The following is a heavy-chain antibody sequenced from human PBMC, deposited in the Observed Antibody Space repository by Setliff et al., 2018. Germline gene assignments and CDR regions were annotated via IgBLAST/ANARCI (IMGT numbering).Heavy chain of an antibody. CDR1: GGSVSNSGFF. CDR3: GRGFSRIEGWGNWFDP. D-gene: IGHD2-15*01. V-gene: IGHV4-39*01. Sequence: SETLSLTCTVSGGSVSNSGFFWGWLRQAPGKGLEWIGNIYDSGSSNYNASPKSRLIITRDTSKNQISLKLTSVTAADTAVYYGGRGFSRIEGWGNWFDPWGQGILVTVSS. CDR2: IYDSGSS. J-gene: IGHJ5*02.